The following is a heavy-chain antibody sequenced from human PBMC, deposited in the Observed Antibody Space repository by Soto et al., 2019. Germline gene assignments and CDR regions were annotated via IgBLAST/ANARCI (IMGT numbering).Heavy chain of an antibody. CDR3: TTDSTVAARRYYYYYGMDV. Sequence: EVQLVESGGGLVKPGGSLRLSCAASGFTFSNAWMSWVHQAPGKGLEWVGRIKSKTDGGTTDYAAPVKGRFTISRDDSKNTLYLQMNSLKTEDTAVYYCTTDSTVAARRYYYYYGMDVWGQGTTVTVSS. V-gene: IGHV3-15*01. CDR2: IKSKTDGGTT. CDR1: GFTFSNAW. J-gene: IGHJ6*02. D-gene: IGHD6-6*01.